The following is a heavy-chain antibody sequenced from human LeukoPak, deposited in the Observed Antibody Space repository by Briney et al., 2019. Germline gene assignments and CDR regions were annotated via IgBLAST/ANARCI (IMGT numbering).Heavy chain of an antibody. CDR3: ARGRDGYNS. J-gene: IGHJ4*02. V-gene: IGHV4-59*08. Sequence: PSEALSLTCTVSGGSISSYYWSWIRQPPGKGLEWIGYIYHSGSTNYNPSLKSRVTTSVDTSKNQSSLKLSSVTAADTAVYYCARGRDGYNSWGQGTLVTVSS. CDR2: IYHSGST. CDR1: GGSISSYY. D-gene: IGHD5-24*01.